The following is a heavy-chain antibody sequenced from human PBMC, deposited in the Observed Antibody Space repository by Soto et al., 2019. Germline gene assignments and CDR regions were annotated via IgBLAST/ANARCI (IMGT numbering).Heavy chain of an antibody. J-gene: IGHJ4*02. CDR3: AREREGEEGRDFDY. V-gene: IGHV1-46*01. Sequence: ASVTVSCRASGYTFTSCFIHWVRQAPGQEREWMGVVDPSGGSTTYTQKFQGRVTMTRDTSTNTVYMELSSLRSDDTAVYDYAREREGEEGRDFDYWGQGTLVTVSS. CDR2: VDPSGGST. CDR1: GYTFTSCF.